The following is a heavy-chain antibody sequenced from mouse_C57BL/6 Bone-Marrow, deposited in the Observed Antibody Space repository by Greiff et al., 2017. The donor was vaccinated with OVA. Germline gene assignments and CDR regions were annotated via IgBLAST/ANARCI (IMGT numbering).Heavy chain of an antibody. J-gene: IGHJ4*01. CDR1: GYAFSSSW. CDR2: IYPGDGDT. CDR3: ARRYYDSSSCAMDY. V-gene: IGHV1-82*01. Sequence: QVQLQQSGPELVKPGTSVKISCKASGYAFSSSWMNWVKQRPGKGLEWIGRIYPGDGDTNYNGKFKGKATLTADKSSSTAYMQLSSLTSEDSAVYFCARRYYDSSSCAMDYWGQGTSVTVSS. D-gene: IGHD1-1*01.